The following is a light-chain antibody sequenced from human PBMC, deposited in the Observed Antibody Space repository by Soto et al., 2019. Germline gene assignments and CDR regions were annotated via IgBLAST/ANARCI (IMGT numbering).Light chain of an antibody. V-gene: IGLV1-47*01. CDR3: AAWDDSLSGVV. Sequence: QSVLTQPPSASGTPGQRVTISCSGSSSNIGNNYVHWYQQLPGTAPKLLIYRNNQRPSGVPDRVSGSKSGTSASLAISGLRSEDEADYDGAAWDDSLSGVVFGGGTKLTVL. CDR1: SSNIGNNY. J-gene: IGLJ2*01. CDR2: RNN.